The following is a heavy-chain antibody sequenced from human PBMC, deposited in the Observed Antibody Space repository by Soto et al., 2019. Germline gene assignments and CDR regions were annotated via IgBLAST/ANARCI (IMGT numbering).Heavy chain of an antibody. Sequence: PGGSLRLSCAASGFTFSSYAMHWVRQAPGKGLEWVAVISYDGSNKYYADSVKGRFTISRDNSKNTLYLQMNSPRAEDTAVYYCARDTANGITIFGVPRLGETTSSAFDIWGQGTMVTVSS. CDR2: ISYDGSNK. CDR1: GFTFSSYA. V-gene: IGHV3-30-3*01. J-gene: IGHJ3*02. D-gene: IGHD3-3*01. CDR3: ARDTANGITIFGVPRLGETTSSAFDI.